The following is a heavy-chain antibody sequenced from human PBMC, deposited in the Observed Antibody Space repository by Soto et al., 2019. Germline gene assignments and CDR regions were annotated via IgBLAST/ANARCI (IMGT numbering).Heavy chain of an antibody. V-gene: IGHV1-69*06. Sequence: VKVSCQSSVGIFSSYAISWVRPAPGQGREWMGGIIAIFGTANYAQKFQGRVMMTADKSTSTAYMELSSLRSEDTAVYYCASCMAYYDVSGIWDGMGAWGQGTTVTVSS. CDR3: ASCMAYYDVSGIWDGMGA. D-gene: IGHD3-10*01. CDR1: VGIFSSYA. J-gene: IGHJ6*02. CDR2: IIAIFGTA.